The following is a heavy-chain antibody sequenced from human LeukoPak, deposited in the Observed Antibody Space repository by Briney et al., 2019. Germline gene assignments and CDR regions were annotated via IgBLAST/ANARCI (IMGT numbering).Heavy chain of an antibody. CDR1: GFTFSDYS. V-gene: IGHV3-48*01. Sequence: GGSLRLSCAASGFTFSDYSMNWVRQAPGKGLEWVSFISSSSSTIYYADSVKGRFTISRDNAQNSVYLQMNSLRAEDTAVYYCARETRRGTNFDYWSQGTQVTVSS. CDR3: ARETRRGTNFDY. CDR2: ISSSSSTI. J-gene: IGHJ4*02.